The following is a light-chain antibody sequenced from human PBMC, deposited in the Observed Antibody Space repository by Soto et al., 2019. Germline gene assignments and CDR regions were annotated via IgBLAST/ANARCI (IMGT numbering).Light chain of an antibody. CDR3: SSYAGSNNVV. CDR2: EVS. CDR1: SSDVGGYNY. V-gene: IGLV2-8*01. J-gene: IGLJ2*01. Sequence: QSVLTQPPSASGSPGQSVTISCTGTSSDVGGYNYVSWYQQHPGKAPKLMIYEVSKRPSGVPDRFSGSKSGNTASLTVSGLQADDEAEYYCSSYAGSNNVVFGGGTKLTVL.